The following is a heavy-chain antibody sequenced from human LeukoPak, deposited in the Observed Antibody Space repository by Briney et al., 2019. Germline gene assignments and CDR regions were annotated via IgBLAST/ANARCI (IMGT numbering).Heavy chain of an antibody. D-gene: IGHD6-6*01. CDR3: ARGSIAARPPSYY. V-gene: IGHV3-48*01. Sequence: GGSLRLSCAASGFTFSSYSMNWVRQAPGKGLEWVSSISSSSSTIYYADSVKGRFTISKDNSKNTLYLQMNSLRAEDTAVYYCARGSIAARPPSYYWGQGTLVTVSS. CDR2: ISSSSSTI. CDR1: GFTFSSYS. J-gene: IGHJ4*02.